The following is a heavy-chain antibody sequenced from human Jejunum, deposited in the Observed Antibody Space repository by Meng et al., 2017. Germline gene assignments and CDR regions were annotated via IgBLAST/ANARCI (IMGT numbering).Heavy chain of an antibody. Sequence: GESLKISCVASGFIFSNYAMTWVRQAPGKGLEWVSSLGGTAYYADSVKGRFTISRDNSKNTLYLHLDSLIVEDTAIYYCVNNDDRVASSWHYSEYWGRGTLVTVSS. CDR3: VNNDDRVASSWHYSEY. J-gene: IGHJ4*02. CDR2: LGGTA. CDR1: GFIFSNYA. D-gene: IGHD1-1*01. V-gene: IGHV3-23*01.